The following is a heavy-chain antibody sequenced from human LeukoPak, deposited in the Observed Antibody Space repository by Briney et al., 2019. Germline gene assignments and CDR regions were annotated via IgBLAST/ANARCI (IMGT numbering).Heavy chain of an antibody. CDR2: INSDGSST. Sequence: GGSLRLSCAASGFTFSSYWMHWVRHAPGKGLVWVSRINSDGSSTSYADSVKGRFTISRDNAKNTLYLQMNSLRAEDAAVYYCAKSVVAGTYYYYYYMDVWGKGTTVTISS. J-gene: IGHJ6*03. CDR3: AKSVVAGTYYYYYYMDV. CDR1: GFTFSSYW. V-gene: IGHV3-74*01. D-gene: IGHD6-19*01.